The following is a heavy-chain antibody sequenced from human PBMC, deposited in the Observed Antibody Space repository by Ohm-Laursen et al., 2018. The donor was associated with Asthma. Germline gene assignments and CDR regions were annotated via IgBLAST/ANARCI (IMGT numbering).Heavy chain of an antibody. Sequence: SLRLSCAASGYTFSRYSIHWIRQAPGKGLEWVASISTASTFIYYADSVRGRFTTSRDNARNLVFLQMDSLRAEDTALYYCARPTREPRHWGQGTPVTVSS. J-gene: IGHJ4*02. V-gene: IGHV3-21*01. CDR3: ARPTREPRH. D-gene: IGHD1-26*01. CDR1: GYTFSRYS. CDR2: ISTASTFI.